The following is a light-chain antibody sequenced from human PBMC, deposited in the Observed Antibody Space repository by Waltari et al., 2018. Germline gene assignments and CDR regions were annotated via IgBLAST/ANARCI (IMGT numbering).Light chain of an antibody. J-gene: IGKJ5*01. V-gene: IGKV1-39*01. CDR2: AAS. Sequence: DIQMTQSPSSLSASVGDRVTITCRASQSIGRYLHWYQQKPGKAPKVLIYAASSLQSGVPSRFSGSGSGTDFTLTISSLQPEDFATYYCQQSNSIPATFGQGTRLDIK. CDR3: QQSNSIPAT. CDR1: QSIGRY.